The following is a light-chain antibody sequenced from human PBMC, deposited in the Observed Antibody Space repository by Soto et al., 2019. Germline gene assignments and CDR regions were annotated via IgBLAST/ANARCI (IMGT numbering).Light chain of an antibody. CDR2: DAS. V-gene: IGKV1-33*01. Sequence: IQMTQSPSSLSASVGDRVTITCQASQDIAKNLNWYQQKPGKAPKLLIYDASSLQTVVPSRFSGSGSATHFTFTISSLQSEDIATYYCQQYDNLLPITFVQGTRLEIK. CDR3: QQYDNLLPIT. J-gene: IGKJ5*01. CDR1: QDIAKN.